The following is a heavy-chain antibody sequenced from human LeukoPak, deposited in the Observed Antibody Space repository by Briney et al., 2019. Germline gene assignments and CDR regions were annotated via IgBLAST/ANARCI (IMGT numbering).Heavy chain of an antibody. V-gene: IGHV4-34*01. J-gene: IGHJ5*02. CDR1: NGSFSGHY. Sequence: PSETLSLTCAVYNGSFSGHYWSWIRQPPGKGLEWIGEINHNGRTTYKPSLKSRVTISVDTSKNQFSLRLTSVTAMDAAVYYCAKKVAGVGWFDPWGQGTLVTVSS. CDR2: INHNGRT. D-gene: IGHD7-27*01. CDR3: AKKVAGVGWFDP.